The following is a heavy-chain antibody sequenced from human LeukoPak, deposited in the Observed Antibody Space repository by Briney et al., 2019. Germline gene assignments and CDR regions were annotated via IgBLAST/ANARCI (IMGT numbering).Heavy chain of an antibody. CDR3: ARIELDPNYYDSSGYPHRFDP. Sequence: SVKVSCKASGGTFSSYAISWVRQAPGQGLEWIGGIIPIFGTANYAQKFQGRVTITADESTSTAYMELSSLRSEDTAVYYCARIELDPNYYDSSGYPHRFDPWGQGTLVTVSS. V-gene: IGHV1-69*13. CDR1: GGTFSSYA. J-gene: IGHJ5*02. D-gene: IGHD3-22*01. CDR2: IIPIFGTA.